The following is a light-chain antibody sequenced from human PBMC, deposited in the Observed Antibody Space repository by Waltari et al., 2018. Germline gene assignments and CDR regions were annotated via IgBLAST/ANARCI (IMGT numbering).Light chain of an antibody. CDR2: EVT. Sequence: QSALTQPPSASGSPGQSVTISCTGISSDVSNDNYVSWYQHHPGKAPNRTSDEVTKRPSGTPDRFSGSKSGNTASLTISGLQAEDEASYYCTSYAGSNNVVFGGGTKVTVL. CDR1: SSDVSNDNY. V-gene: IGLV2-8*01. J-gene: IGLJ2*01. CDR3: TSYAGSNNVV.